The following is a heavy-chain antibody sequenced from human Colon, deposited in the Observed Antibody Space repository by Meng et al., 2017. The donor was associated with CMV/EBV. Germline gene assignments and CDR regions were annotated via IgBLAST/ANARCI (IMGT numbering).Heavy chain of an antibody. V-gene: IGHV3-7*01. CDR1: GFTVSSNY. D-gene: IGHD6-13*01. Sequence: GESLKISCAASGFTVSSNYMNWVRQAPGKGLEWVANIKQDGSEKYYVDSVKGRFTISRDNAKNSLYLQMSSLRAEDTALYYCARDSPHEQQLLRGIDYWGQGTLVTVSS. CDR2: IKQDGSEK. J-gene: IGHJ4*02. CDR3: ARDSPHEQQLLRGIDY.